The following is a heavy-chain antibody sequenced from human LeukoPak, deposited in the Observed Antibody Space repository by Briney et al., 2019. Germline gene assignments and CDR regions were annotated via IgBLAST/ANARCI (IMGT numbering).Heavy chain of an antibody. CDR1: GFTFSSYA. V-gene: IGHV3-23*01. J-gene: IGHJ6*03. CDR3: AKEGGYCSSTSCYRGYMDV. CDR2: ISDSGGST. Sequence: PGGSLRLSCAASGFTFSSYAMSWVRQAPGKGLEWVSGISDSGGSTYYADSVKGRFTISRENSKNTLYLQMNSLRAEDTAVYYCAKEGGYCSSTSCYRGYMDVWGKGTTVTVSS. D-gene: IGHD2-2*01.